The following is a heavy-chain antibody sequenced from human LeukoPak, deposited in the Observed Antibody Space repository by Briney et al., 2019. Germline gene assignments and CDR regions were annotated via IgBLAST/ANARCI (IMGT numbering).Heavy chain of an antibody. CDR2: INPNSGGT. CDR1: GYTFTGYY. CDR3: AREGSGTAWFDP. Sequence: GASVKVSCKASGYTFTGYYMHWVRQGPGQGLEWMGWINPNSGGTNYAQKFQGRVAMTRDTSISTAYMELSRLRSDDTAVYYCAREGSGTAWFDPWGQGTLVTVSS. D-gene: IGHD2-15*01. J-gene: IGHJ5*02. V-gene: IGHV1-2*02.